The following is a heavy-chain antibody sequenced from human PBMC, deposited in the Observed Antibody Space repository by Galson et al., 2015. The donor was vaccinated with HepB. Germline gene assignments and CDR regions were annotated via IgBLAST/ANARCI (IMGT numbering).Heavy chain of an antibody. Sequence: SLRLSCAASGFTFNKHWMTWVRQAPGKGLEWVANIKQDGSEKYYVDSVKGRFTISRDNAKNSLYLQMNRLRAEDTAVYYCARDCSGFCAYYYAMDVWGQGTTVTVSS. V-gene: IGHV3-7*03. D-gene: IGHD2-15*01. CDR2: IKQDGSEK. CDR3: ARDCSGFCAYYYAMDV. CDR1: GFTFNKHW. J-gene: IGHJ6*02.